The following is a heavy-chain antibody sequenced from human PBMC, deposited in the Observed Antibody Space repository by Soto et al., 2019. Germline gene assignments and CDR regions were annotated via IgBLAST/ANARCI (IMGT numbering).Heavy chain of an antibody. Sequence: SETLSLTCVVSGVSLSDYFWIWIRQAPGKGLEWIGYIDDTGSTNYNPSLKSRVTLSVDPSNNQYSLKLSSVTAADTAVYYCARGVLEWLLRDSYYYYMDVWGKGTTVTVSS. CDR3: ARGVLEWLLRDSYYYYMDV. D-gene: IGHD3-3*01. J-gene: IGHJ6*03. V-gene: IGHV4-59*01. CDR1: GVSLSDYF. CDR2: IDDTGST.